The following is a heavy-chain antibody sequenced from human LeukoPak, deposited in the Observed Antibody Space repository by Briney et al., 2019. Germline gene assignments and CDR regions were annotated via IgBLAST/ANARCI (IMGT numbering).Heavy chain of an antibody. CDR3: ARHRGSGRNYYYYYGMDV. D-gene: IGHD3-10*01. Sequence: SETLSLTCTVYGGSFTDYFWTWIRQSPGKGLEWIGEINDYTGDTNYNPSLNSRVSISLEKSKNQFSLELSSVTAADTAVYYCARHRGSGRNYYYYYGMDVWGQGTTVTVSS. V-gene: IGHV4-34*01. CDR1: GGSFTDYF. J-gene: IGHJ6*01. CDR2: INDYTGDT.